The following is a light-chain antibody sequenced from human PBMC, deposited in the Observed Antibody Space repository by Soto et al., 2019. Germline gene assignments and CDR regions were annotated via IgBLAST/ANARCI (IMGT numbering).Light chain of an antibody. Sequence: QSALTQPASVSGSPGQSITISCTGTSSDVGGYNYVSWYQHHPGKAPKLMIYDVSNRPSGVSNRFSGSKSGNTASLIISGLQAEDEDDYYCSSYTSSSSRVVFGGGTKLTVL. CDR1: SSDVGGYNY. J-gene: IGLJ2*01. CDR2: DVS. CDR3: SSYTSSSSRVV. V-gene: IGLV2-14*03.